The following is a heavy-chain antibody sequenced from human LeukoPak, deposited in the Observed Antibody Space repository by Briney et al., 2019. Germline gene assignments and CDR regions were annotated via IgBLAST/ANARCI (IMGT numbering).Heavy chain of an antibody. CDR2: IYSGGET. J-gene: IGHJ5*02. Sequence: RARGSLRLSCAASGFTVSNNFMRWVRQAPGKGLEWVSLIYSGGETRYADSVKGRFTISRDNSKNTLYLQMDSLRAEDTAVYYCARDYFGPWGQGTLVTVSS. CDR1: GFTVSNNF. V-gene: IGHV3-53*01. CDR3: ARDYFGP.